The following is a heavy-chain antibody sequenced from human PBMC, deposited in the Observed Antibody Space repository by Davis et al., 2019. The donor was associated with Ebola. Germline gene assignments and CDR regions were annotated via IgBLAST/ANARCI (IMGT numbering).Heavy chain of an antibody. J-gene: IGHJ6*02. Sequence: AASVTVSCKASGGTFSSYAISWVRQAPGQGLEWMGGIIPIFGTANYAQKFQGRVTITADESTSTAYMELSSLRSEDTAVYYCAREGATVTTKSPTYYYGMDVWGQGTTVTVSS. V-gene: IGHV1-69*13. CDR3: AREGATVTTKSPTYYYGMDV. CDR2: IIPIFGTA. D-gene: IGHD4-17*01. CDR1: GGTFSSYA.